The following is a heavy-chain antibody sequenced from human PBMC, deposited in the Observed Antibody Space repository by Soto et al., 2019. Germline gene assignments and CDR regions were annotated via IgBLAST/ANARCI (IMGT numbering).Heavy chain of an antibody. J-gene: IGHJ3*02. D-gene: IGHD3-3*01. CDR2: IIPIFGTA. V-gene: IGHV1-69*13. CDR1: GGTFSSYA. CDR3: ARVFTIFGVASDAFDI. Sequence: SVKVSWKASGGTFSSYAISWVRQAPGQGLEWMGGIIPIFGTANYAQKFQGRVTITADESTSTAYMELSSLRSEDTAVYYCARVFTIFGVASDAFDIWGQGTMVTVSS.